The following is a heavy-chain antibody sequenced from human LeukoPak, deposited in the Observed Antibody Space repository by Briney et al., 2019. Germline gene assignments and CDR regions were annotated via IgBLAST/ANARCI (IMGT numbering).Heavy chain of an antibody. Sequence: SETLSLTCTVSGGSISSSSYYWGWIRQPPGKGLEWIGSIYYSGSTYYNPSLKSRVTISVDTSKNQFSLKLSSVTAADTAVYYCARAHYDFWSGYSNWFDPWGQGTLVTVSS. V-gene: IGHV4-39*07. CDR3: ARAHYDFWSGYSNWFDP. J-gene: IGHJ5*02. CDR1: GGSISSSSYY. D-gene: IGHD3-3*01. CDR2: IYYSGST.